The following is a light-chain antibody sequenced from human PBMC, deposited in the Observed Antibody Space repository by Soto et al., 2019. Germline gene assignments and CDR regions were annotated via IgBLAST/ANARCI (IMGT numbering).Light chain of an antibody. V-gene: IGLV1-40*01. CDR1: SSNIGAGSD. CDR2: GNN. J-gene: IGLJ1*01. Sequence: QLVLTQPPSVSGAPGQRVTISCTGSSSNIGAGSDVHWYQQLPGTAPKLLIYGNNNRPSGVPDRFSGSKSGTSASLAITGLQAEDEADYYCQSSDSSLSGSVFGTGTKVTVL. CDR3: QSSDSSLSGSV.